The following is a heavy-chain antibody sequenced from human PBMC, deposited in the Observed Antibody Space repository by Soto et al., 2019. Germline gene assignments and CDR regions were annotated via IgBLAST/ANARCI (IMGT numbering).Heavy chain of an antibody. J-gene: IGHJ6*02. V-gene: IGHV1-69*13. Sequence: SVKVSCKASGGTFSSYAISWVRQAPGQGLEWMGGIIPIFGTANYAQKFQGRVTITADESTSTAYMELSSLRSEDTAVYYCASNNIVVVVAATSYYYCGMDVWGQGSTVTVS. CDR1: GGTFSSYA. CDR3: ASNNIVVVVAATSYYYCGMDV. CDR2: IIPIFGTA. D-gene: IGHD2-15*01.